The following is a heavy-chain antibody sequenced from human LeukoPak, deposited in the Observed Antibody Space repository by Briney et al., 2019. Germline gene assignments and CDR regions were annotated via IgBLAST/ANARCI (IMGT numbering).Heavy chain of an antibody. V-gene: IGHV4-61*01. J-gene: IGHJ4*02. Sequence: SETLSLTCTVSGASVNSDSYYWSWIRQPPGKGLEWVGHIYNGGSTNYNPSLKSRVTISVDTSKNQFSLKLSSVTAADTAVYYCARANLWPSYYFDYWGQGTLVTVSS. CDR1: GASVNSDSYY. CDR3: ARANLWPSYYFDY. CDR2: IYNGGST. D-gene: IGHD3-10*01.